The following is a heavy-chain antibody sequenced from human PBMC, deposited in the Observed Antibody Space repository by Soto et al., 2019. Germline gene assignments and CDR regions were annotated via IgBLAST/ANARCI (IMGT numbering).Heavy chain of an antibody. CDR2: IRSKAYGRTK. Sequence: PGGSLRLSCAVSGFTFGDHYMDWVRQAPGKGLEWVGLIRSKAYGRTKEYAASVRGRFTISRDDSKSIAYLQMNSLKTEDTAVYYCVRGGGTDYDILTGETFDLWGQGTMVTVSS. J-gene: IGHJ3*01. CDR3: VRGGGTDYDILTGETFDL. CDR1: GFTFGDHY. V-gene: IGHV3-49*04. D-gene: IGHD3-9*01.